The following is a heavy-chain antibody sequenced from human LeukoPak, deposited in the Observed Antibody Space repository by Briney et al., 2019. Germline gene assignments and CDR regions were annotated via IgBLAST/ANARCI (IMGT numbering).Heavy chain of an antibody. Sequence: GGSLRLSCAASGFTFSSYAMHWVRQAPGKGLEWVTVISYDGSNNYYADSVKGRFTISRDNSKNTLYLQMNSLRVEDTAVYYCASPRGGGPHQVSYGRDVGAQGPTVPVS. D-gene: IGHD3-16*01. CDR3: ASPRGGGPHQVSYGRDV. CDR2: ISYDGSNN. J-gene: IGHJ6*02. V-gene: IGHV3-30-3*01. CDR1: GFTFSSYA.